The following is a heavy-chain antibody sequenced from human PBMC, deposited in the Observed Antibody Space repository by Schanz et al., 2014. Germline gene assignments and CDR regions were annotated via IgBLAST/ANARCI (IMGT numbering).Heavy chain of an antibody. J-gene: IGHJ4*02. CDR2: ISASGGST. CDR1: GFTVSSDH. CDR3: ARERGYCSGGSCLAFDY. D-gene: IGHD2-15*01. V-gene: IGHV3-23*04. Sequence: EVQLVESGGGFVQPGGSLGLSCVVSGFTVSSDHMSWVRQAPGKGLEWVSTISASGGSTYYADSVKGRFTISRDNSKNTLYLQMNTLRAEDTAVYYCARERGYCSGGSCLAFDYWGQGTLVTVSS.